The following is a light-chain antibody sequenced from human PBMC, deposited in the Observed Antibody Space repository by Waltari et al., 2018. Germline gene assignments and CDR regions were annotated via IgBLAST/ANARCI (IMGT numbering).Light chain of an antibody. V-gene: IGKV1-39*01. CDR1: QRLGNY. J-gene: IGKJ2*01. CDR2: AAS. CDR3: QESYSSPRGA. Sequence: EIQMTQSPSSLAASVGDRVTITCRASQRLGNYLNWYVQKAGKAPKLLIYAASSLQSGVSSRFTGSGSETDFTLTISGLQPDDFATYYCQESYSSPRGAFGQGTKLEIK.